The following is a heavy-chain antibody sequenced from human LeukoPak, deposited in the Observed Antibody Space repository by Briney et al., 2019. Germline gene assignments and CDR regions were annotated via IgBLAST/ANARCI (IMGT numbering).Heavy chain of an antibody. V-gene: IGHV4-39*07. CDR3: ARGVARSSKFHFSYYFDY. CDR2: IYHSGST. Sequence: PSQTLSLTCTVSGGSISSSSYYWGWIRQPPGKGLEWIGSIYHSGSTYYNPSLKSRVTISVDTSKNQFSLKLSSVTAADTAVYYCARGVARSSKFHFSYYFDYWGQGTLVTVSS. J-gene: IGHJ4*02. D-gene: IGHD6-6*01. CDR1: GGSISSSSYY.